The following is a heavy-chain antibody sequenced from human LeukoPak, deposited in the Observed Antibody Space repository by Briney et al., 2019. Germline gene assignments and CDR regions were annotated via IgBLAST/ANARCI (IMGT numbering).Heavy chain of an antibody. Sequence: QPGGSLRLSCAASDFNFITYAMSWVRQAPGKGLEWVSTISGGGDVTYYADSVKGLFTISRDNSKNTLYLQMNSLRVEDTAVYYCARVSSMLRGPLVIYYFDFWGQGTLVTVSS. D-gene: IGHD3-10*01. CDR1: DFNFITYA. CDR3: ARVSSMLRGPLVIYYFDF. CDR2: ISGGGDVT. V-gene: IGHV3-23*01. J-gene: IGHJ4*02.